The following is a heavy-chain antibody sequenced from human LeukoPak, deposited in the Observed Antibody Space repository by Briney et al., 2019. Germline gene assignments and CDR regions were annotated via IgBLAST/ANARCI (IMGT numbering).Heavy chain of an antibody. CDR1: GGTFSSYA. J-gene: IGHJ4*02. Sequence: SVKVSCKASGGTFSSYAISWVRQAPGQGLEWKGGIIPIFGTANYAQKFQGRVTITADESTSTAYMELSSLRSEDTAVYYCARNLGDSSGYYLSFDYWGQGTLVTVSS. D-gene: IGHD3-22*01. CDR2: IIPIFGTA. CDR3: ARNLGDSSGYYLSFDY. V-gene: IGHV1-69*01.